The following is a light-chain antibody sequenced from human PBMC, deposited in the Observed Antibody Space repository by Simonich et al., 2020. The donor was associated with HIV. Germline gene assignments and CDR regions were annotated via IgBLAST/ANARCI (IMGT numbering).Light chain of an antibody. CDR3: QQYGSSGFT. V-gene: IGKV3-15*01. Sequence: EIVMTQSPATLSVSPGERATLSCRASQSVSSDLAWYHQEPGQAPRLLIYGASTRATGIPARFSDSESGTEFTLTISSLQSEDFAVYYCQQYGSSGFTFGPGTKVDIK. CDR2: GAS. J-gene: IGKJ3*01. CDR1: QSVSSD.